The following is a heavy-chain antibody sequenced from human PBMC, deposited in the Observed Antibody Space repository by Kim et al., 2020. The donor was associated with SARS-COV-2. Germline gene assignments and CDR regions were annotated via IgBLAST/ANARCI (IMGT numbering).Heavy chain of an antibody. CDR3: ARALAGDYGVFRLREFDY. CDR1: GFTFSSYD. CDR2: IGTAGDT. J-gene: IGHJ4*02. V-gene: IGHV3-13*01. Sequence: GGSLRLSCAASGFTFSSYDMHWVRQATGKGLEWVSAIGTAGDTYYPGSVKGRFTISRENAKNSLYLQMNSLRAGDTAVYYCARALAGDYGVFRLREFDYWGQGTLVTVSS. D-gene: IGHD4-17*01.